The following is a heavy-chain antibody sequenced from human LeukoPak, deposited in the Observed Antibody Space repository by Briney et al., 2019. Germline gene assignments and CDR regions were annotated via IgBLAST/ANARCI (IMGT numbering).Heavy chain of an antibody. CDR1: GFTFSSYG. CDR3: ANYYDSSGYYGVDY. V-gene: IGHV3-23*01. D-gene: IGHD3-22*01. Sequence: PGGSLRLSCAASGFTFSSYGMSWVRQAPGKGLEWVSLISGSGVSTYYADSVEGRFTISRDNSKNTLYLQMNSLRAEDTAVYYCANYYDSSGYYGVDYWGQGTLVTVSS. J-gene: IGHJ4*02. CDR2: ISGSGVST.